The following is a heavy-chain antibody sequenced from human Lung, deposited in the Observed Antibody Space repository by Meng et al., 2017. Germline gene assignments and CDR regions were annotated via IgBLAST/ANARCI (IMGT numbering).Heavy chain of an antibody. V-gene: IGHV3-15*01. CDR1: GFTFSNAW. J-gene: IGHJ4*01. CDR2: MKSNVDGGTV. Sequence: ESLKISCAASGFTFSNAWMTWVRQAPGKGLEWIGRMKSNVDGGTVDYAAAVKSRFFISRDDSDNTFYLQMNSLKTEDTAVYYCSGHVDYWGHGKRVNVAS. CDR3: SGHVDY.